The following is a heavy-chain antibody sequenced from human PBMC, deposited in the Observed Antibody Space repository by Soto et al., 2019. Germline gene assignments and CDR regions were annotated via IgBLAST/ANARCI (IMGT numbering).Heavy chain of an antibody. V-gene: IGHV3-30-3*01. CDR2: ISYDGSNK. D-gene: IGHD3-16*01. CDR3: ASAYEGDYFDD. Sequence: QVQLVESGGGVVQPGRSLRLSCAASGFTFSSYAMHWVRQAPGKGLEWVAVISYDGSNKYYADSVKGRFTISRDNSKNTLYLQMNSLRAEDTAVYYCASAYEGDYFDDWGQGTLVTVSS. CDR1: GFTFSSYA. J-gene: IGHJ4*02.